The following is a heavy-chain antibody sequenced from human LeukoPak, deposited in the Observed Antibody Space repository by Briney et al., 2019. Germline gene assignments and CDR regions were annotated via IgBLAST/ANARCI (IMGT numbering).Heavy chain of an antibody. CDR2: ISYDGGNK. D-gene: IGHD5-18*01. CDR1: GFTFSSYG. J-gene: IGHJ4*02. V-gene: IGHV3-30*18. CDR3: AKDIDNSGYSYVFDY. Sequence: GGSLRLSCAASGFTFSSYGMHWVRQAPGKGLEWVAVISYDGGNKYYADSVKGRFTISRDNSKNTLYLQMNSLRAEDTAVYYCAKDIDNSGYSYVFDYWGQGTLVTVSS.